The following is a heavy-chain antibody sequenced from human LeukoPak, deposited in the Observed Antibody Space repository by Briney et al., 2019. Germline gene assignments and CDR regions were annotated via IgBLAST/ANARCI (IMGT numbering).Heavy chain of an antibody. J-gene: IGHJ3*01. CDR1: GGSINGNY. CDR2: IHYSGNT. Sequence: SETLSLTCTVSGGSINGNYWTWIRQPPGKGLEWIGNIHYSGNTNYNPSLKSRVTISLDTSKSQFSLKLSSVTAADTALYFCARDSPDAFDAWGQGTMVTVSS. V-gene: IGHV4-59*01. CDR3: ARDSPDAFDA.